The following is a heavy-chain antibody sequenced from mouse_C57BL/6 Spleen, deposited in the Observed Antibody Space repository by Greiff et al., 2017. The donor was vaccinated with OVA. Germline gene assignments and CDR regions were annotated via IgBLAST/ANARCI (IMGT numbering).Heavy chain of an antibody. CDR2: IHPNSGST. Sequence: VQLQQPGAELVKPGASVKLSCKASGYTFTSYWMHWVKQRPGQGLEWIGMIHPNSGSTNYNEKFKSKATLTVDKSSSTAYMQLSSLTSEDSAVYYCARRDFTTVVATRFDYWGQGTTLTVSS. D-gene: IGHD1-1*01. J-gene: IGHJ2*01. CDR3: ARRDFTTVVATRFDY. CDR1: GYTFTSYW. V-gene: IGHV1-64*01.